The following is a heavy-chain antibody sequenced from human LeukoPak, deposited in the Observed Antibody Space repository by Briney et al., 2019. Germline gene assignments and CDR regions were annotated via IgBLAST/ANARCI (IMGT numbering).Heavy chain of an antibody. CDR1: GYTFTGYY. CDR2: INPNSGGT. Sequence: ASVKVSCKASGYTFTGYYVHWVRQAPGQGLEWVGRINPNSGGTNYAQKFQGRVTMTRDTSISTAYMELSRLRSDDSAVYYCTRDLSIFGVVIIDYYYYGMDVWGQGTTVTVSS. D-gene: IGHD3-3*01. J-gene: IGHJ6*02. CDR3: TRDLSIFGVVIIDYYYYGMDV. V-gene: IGHV1-2*06.